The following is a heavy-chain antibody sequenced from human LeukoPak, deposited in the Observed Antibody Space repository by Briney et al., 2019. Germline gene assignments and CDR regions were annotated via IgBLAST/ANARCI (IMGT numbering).Heavy chain of an antibody. CDR3: ATGGPKYYYDSSGYSFDY. CDR1: GFTFSDYY. J-gene: IGHJ4*02. D-gene: IGHD3-22*01. V-gene: IGHV3-11*01. Sequence: GGSLRLSCAASGFTFSDYYMSWIRQAPGKGLEWVSYISSSGSTIYYADSVKGRFTISRDNAKNSLYLQMNSLRAEDTAVYYCATGGPKYYYDSSGYSFDYWGQGTLVTVSS. CDR2: ISSSGSTI.